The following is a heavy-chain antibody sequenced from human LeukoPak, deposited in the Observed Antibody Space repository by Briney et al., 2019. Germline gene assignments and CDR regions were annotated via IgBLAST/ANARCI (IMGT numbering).Heavy chain of an antibody. D-gene: IGHD6-13*01. CDR3: ARGRYSSSWYYFDY. CDR1: GGSFSGYY. Sequence: SETLTLTCAVYGGSFSGYYWSWIRQPPGKGLEWIGEINHSGSTNYNPSLKSRVTISVDTSKNQFSLKLSSVTAADTAVYYCARGRYSSSWYYFDYWGQGTLVTVSS. V-gene: IGHV4-34*01. J-gene: IGHJ4*02. CDR2: INHSGST.